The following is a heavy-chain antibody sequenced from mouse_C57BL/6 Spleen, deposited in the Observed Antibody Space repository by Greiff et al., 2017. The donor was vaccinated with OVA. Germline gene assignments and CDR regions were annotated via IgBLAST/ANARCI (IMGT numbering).Heavy chain of an antibody. CDR3: ARDDDVFFDY. V-gene: IGHV1-81*01. CDR2: IYPRSGNT. J-gene: IGHJ2*01. CDR1: GYTFTSYG. Sequence: QVQLKESGAELARPGASVKLSCKASGYTFTSYGISWVKQRTGQGLEWIGEIYPRSGNTYYNEKFKGKATLTADKSSSTAYMELRSLTSEDSAVYFCARDDDVFFDYWGQGTTLTVSS. D-gene: IGHD2-12*01.